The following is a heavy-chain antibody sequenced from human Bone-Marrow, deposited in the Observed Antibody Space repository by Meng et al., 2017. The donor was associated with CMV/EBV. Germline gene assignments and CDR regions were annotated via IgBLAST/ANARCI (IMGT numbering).Heavy chain of an antibody. CDR2: IYYSGST. V-gene: IGHV4-61*01. CDR3: ARAFCSTTSCYWFSYYYGMDV. CDR1: GGSVSSGSYY. J-gene: IGHJ6*02. D-gene: IGHD2-2*01. Sequence: SETLSLTCTVSGGSVSSGSYYWSWIRQPPGKGLEWIGYIYYSGSTNYNPFLKSRVTISVDTSKNQFSLKLSSVTAADTAMYYCARAFCSTTSCYWFSYYYGMDVWGQGTTVAVSS.